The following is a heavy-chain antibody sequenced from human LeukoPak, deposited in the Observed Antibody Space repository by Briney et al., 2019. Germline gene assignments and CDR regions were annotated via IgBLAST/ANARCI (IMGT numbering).Heavy chain of an antibody. CDR3: ARITSGPTIANLYYYHLDV. CDR1: GFTFSGYS. CDR2: IISNGGTT. D-gene: IGHD3-16*01. Sequence: GGSLRLSCAASGFTFSGYSTHWVRQAPGKGLEYVSAIISNGGTTHYADSVKGRFTISRDNSKNTLYLQMGSLRAEDMAVYYFARITSGPTIANLYYYHLDVWGKGTTVTVSS. V-gene: IGHV3-64*02. J-gene: IGHJ6*03.